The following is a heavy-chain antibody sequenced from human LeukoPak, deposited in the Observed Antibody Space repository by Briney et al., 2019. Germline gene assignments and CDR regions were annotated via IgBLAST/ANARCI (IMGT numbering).Heavy chain of an antibody. Sequence: PGGSLRLSCAASGFTFNNYWMHWVRQVPGKGLVWVSRINSDGSTTTYADSVKGRFTISRDNAKNTLYLQMNSLGAEDTAVYYCASPRGIGGAAFDIWGQGTMVTVSS. CDR1: GFTFNNYW. D-gene: IGHD3-10*01. V-gene: IGHV3-74*01. J-gene: IGHJ3*02. CDR3: ASPRGIGGAAFDI. CDR2: INSDGSTT.